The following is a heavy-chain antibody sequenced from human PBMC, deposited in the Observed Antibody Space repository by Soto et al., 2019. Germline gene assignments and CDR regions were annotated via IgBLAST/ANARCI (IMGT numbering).Heavy chain of an antibody. CDR2: IIPIFGTP. D-gene: IGHD2-21*02. Sequence: QVQLVQSGAEVKKPGSSVKVSCKASGGTFNNYAISWVRQAPGQGLEWLGGIIPIFGTPQYAQRFQGRVTITADKSTDTVDLELRSDDAAVYYCARSEYTDLNFYAMDVWGQGTTVTVSS. CDR1: GGTFNNYA. J-gene: IGHJ6*02. V-gene: IGHV1-69*06. CDR3: ARSEYTDLNFYAMDV.